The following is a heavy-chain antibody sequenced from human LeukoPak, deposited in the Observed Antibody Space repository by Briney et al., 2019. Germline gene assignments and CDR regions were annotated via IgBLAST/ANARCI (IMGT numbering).Heavy chain of an antibody. CDR2: INPSGGST. Sequence: ASVKVSCKASGYTFTSYYMHWVRQAPGQGLEWMGIINPSGGSTSYAQKFQGRVTVTRDTSTSTVYMELSSLRSEDTAVYYCARDGMSSGAMIVVVPFDYWGQGTLVTVSS. V-gene: IGHV1-46*01. J-gene: IGHJ4*02. CDR3: ARDGMSSGAMIVVVPFDY. D-gene: IGHD3-22*01. CDR1: GYTFTSYY.